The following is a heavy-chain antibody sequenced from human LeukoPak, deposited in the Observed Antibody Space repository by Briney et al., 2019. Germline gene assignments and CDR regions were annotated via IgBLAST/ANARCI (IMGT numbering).Heavy chain of an antibody. CDR1: GFIFSSYW. CDR3: AREGIAVAGTSYFDY. J-gene: IGHJ4*02. V-gene: IGHV3-7*01. Sequence: GGSLRLSCAASGFIFSSYWMSWVRQAPGKGLEWVANIKQDGSEKYYVDSVKGRFTISRDNAKNSLYLQMNSLRAEDTAVYYCAREGIAVAGTSYFDYWGQGTLVTVSS. D-gene: IGHD6-19*01. CDR2: IKQDGSEK.